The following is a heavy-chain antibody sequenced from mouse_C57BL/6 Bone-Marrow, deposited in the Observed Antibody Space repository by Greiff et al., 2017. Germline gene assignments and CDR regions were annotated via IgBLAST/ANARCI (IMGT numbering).Heavy chain of an antibody. CDR2: IYPGSGST. D-gene: IGHD1-1*02. J-gene: IGHJ3*01. Sequence: QVQLQQSGAELVKPGASVKMSCKASGYTFTSYWITWVKQRPGQGLEWIGDIYPGSGSTNYNEKFKSKATLTVDTSSSTAYMQLSSLTSEDSAVYYCAREAYGGNYGLFAYWGQGTLVTVSA. CDR1: GYTFTSYW. V-gene: IGHV1-55*01. CDR3: AREAYGGNYGLFAY.